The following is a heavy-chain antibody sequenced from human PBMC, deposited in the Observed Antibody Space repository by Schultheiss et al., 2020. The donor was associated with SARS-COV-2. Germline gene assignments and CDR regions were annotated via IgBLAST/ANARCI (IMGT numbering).Heavy chain of an antibody. V-gene: IGHV3-23*01. CDR2: ISGSGGST. Sequence: GGSLRLSCAASGFTFSSYAMSWVRQAPGKGLEWVSAISGSGGSTYYADSVKGRFTISRDNSKNTLYLQMNSLRAEDTAVYYCARESEYSSRSGGMDVWGLGTTVTVSS. CDR3: ARESEYSSRSGGMDV. CDR1: GFTFSSYA. J-gene: IGHJ6*02. D-gene: IGHD6-6*01.